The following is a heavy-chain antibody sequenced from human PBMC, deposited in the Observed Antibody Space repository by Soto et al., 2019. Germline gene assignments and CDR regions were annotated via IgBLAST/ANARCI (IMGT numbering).Heavy chain of an antibody. CDR1: GFTFSSYG. V-gene: IGHV3-30*18. D-gene: IGHD3-9*01. Sequence: QVQLVESGGGVVQPGRSLRLSCAASGFTFSSYGMHWVRQGPGKGLEWVAVISYDGSNKYYADSVKGRCTISRDNSKNTLYLQMNSLRAEDTAVYYCAKDPGFDWFLDYWGQGTLVTVSS. CDR2: ISYDGSNK. J-gene: IGHJ4*02. CDR3: AKDPGFDWFLDY.